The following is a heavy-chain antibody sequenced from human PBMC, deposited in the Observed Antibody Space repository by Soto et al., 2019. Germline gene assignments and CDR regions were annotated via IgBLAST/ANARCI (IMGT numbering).Heavy chain of an antibody. CDR1: GYTFTSYG. V-gene: IGHV1-18*01. CDR2: ISAHNGNT. J-gene: IGHJ4*02. Sequence: QVQLVQSRAEVKKPGASVKVSCKASGYTFTSYGISWVRQAPGQGLEWMGWISAHNGNTNYGQNLQDRITMTTDTTTGKAQMALKSLSNDETAVYYCAGNIYDGSVSHIPLDYWCQGTLVSVSS. CDR3: AGNIYDGSVSHIPLDY. D-gene: IGHD3-3*01.